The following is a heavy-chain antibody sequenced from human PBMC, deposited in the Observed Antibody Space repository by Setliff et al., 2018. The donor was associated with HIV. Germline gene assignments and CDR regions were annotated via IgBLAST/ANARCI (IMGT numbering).Heavy chain of an antibody. D-gene: IGHD4-17*01. CDR1: GGSTSSSSYY. CDR2: IYYSGST. V-gene: IGHV4-39*01. CDR3: AEKNGDE. Sequence: SETLSLTCTVSGGSTSSSSYYWGWIRQPPGKGLEWIGTIYYSGSTFYNPSLKSRVTISVDASKNQFSLKLTSVTTADTAVYYCAEKNGDEGGKGTTVTVSS. J-gene: IGHJ6*04.